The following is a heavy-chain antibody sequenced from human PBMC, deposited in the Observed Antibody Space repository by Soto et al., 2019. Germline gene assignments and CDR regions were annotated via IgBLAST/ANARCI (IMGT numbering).Heavy chain of an antibody. Sequence: LRLSCAASGFTFSSYAMSWVRQAPGKGLEWVSAISGSGGSTYYADSVKGRFTISRDNSKNTLYLQMNSLRAEDTAVYYCAKDRTAGNRGNYYFDYWGQGTLVTVSS. CDR2: ISGSGGST. D-gene: IGHD6-13*01. CDR1: GFTFSSYA. J-gene: IGHJ4*02. CDR3: AKDRTAGNRGNYYFDY. V-gene: IGHV3-23*01.